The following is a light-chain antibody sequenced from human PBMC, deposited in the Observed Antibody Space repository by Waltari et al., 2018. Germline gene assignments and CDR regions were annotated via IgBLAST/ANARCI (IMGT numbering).Light chain of an antibody. CDR3: QSYDSSLTAWV. V-gene: IGLV1-40*01. J-gene: IGLJ3*02. Sequence: QSVLTQPPSVSGAPGQRVTISCTGSSSNLGAGYDVHWYQHPPGTVPKLLIYLNNNRTSCVPYRISAATSGTLASLAITGLQAEDEADYYCQSYDSSLTAWVFGGGTKLTVL. CDR1: SSNLGAGYD. CDR2: LNN.